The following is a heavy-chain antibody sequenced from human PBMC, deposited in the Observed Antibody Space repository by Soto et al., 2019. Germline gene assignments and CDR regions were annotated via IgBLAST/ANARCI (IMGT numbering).Heavy chain of an antibody. J-gene: IGHJ4*02. CDR2: IDPSDSYT. CDR1: GCSFTRYW. V-gene: IGHV5-10-1*01. Sequence: ESLTISCKCSGCSFTRYWISWVRQMPGKGLEWMGRIDPSDSYTNYSPSFQGHVTISADKSISTAYLQWSSLKASDTAMYYCARHRALSSSSDFDYWGQGTLVTVSS. CDR3: ARHRALSSSSDFDY. D-gene: IGHD6-6*01.